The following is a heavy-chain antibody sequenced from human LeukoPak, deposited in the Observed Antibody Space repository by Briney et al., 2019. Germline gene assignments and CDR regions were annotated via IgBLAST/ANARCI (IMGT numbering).Heavy chain of an antibody. CDR3: ARRTPGPQLDEYVAYFFDH. V-gene: IGHV4-4*09. D-gene: IGHD2-2*01. Sequence: SETLSLICTVSGGSITTYNWIWIRQTPGQALEWIGHIYSSGATKYNPTLKSRATILLDTSKNQLSLKLSSVIAADTAVYYCARRTPGPQLDEYVAYFFDHWGQGTQVTVSS. CDR2: IYSSGAT. CDR1: GGSITTYN. J-gene: IGHJ4*02.